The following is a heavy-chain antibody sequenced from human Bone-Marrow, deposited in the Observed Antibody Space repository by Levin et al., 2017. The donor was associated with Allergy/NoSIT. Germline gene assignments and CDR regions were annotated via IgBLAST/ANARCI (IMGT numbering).Heavy chain of an antibody. J-gene: IGHJ4*02. CDR3: ARDPLTL. Sequence: GESLKISCAASGFTFSNSWMTWVRQAPGKGLEWVANIKQDGSEKKYVDSVKGRFTISRDNAQNSLYLQMNSLRAEDTAVYYCARDPLTLWGQGTVVTVSS. V-gene: IGHV3-7*01. CDR2: IKQDGSEK. CDR1: GFTFSNSW.